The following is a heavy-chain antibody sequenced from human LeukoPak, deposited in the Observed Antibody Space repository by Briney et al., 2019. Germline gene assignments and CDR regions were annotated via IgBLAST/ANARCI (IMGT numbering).Heavy chain of an antibody. D-gene: IGHD6-13*01. CDR3: AKGPVGAAASHYYYYMDV. Sequence: GGSLRLSCAASGFTFSSYAMSWVRQAPGKGLEWVSAISGSGGSTYYADSVKGRFTISRDNSKNTPYLQMNSLRAEDTAVYYCAKGPVGAAASHYYYYMDVWGKGTTVTVSS. V-gene: IGHV3-23*01. J-gene: IGHJ6*03. CDR1: GFTFSSYA. CDR2: ISGSGGST.